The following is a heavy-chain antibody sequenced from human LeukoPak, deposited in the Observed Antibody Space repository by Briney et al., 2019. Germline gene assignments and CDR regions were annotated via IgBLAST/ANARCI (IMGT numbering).Heavy chain of an antibody. J-gene: IGHJ3*02. CDR1: GFTFSSYS. CDR3: ARVVAYYYGSGSYYDAFDI. V-gene: IGHV3-21*01. Sequence: PGGSLRLSCAASGFTFSSYSMNWVLQAPGKGLEWVSSISSSSSYIYYADSVKGRFTISRDNAKNSLYLQMNSLRAEDTAVYYCARVVAYYYGSGSYYDAFDIWGQGTMVTVSS. D-gene: IGHD3-10*01. CDR2: ISSSSSYI.